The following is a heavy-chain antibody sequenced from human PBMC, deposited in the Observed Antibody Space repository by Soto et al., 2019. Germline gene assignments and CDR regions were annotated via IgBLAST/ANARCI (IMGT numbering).Heavy chain of an antibody. CDR2: IKSKTDGGTT. CDR3: ATYPLGYCSWTTCYGYLDY. Sequence: EVQLVESGGGLVKPGGSLRLSCAASSFTFDNAWMNWVRQAPGKGLEWVGRIKSKTDGGTTDYAAPVKGRFTISRDDSESTLYLQMNSLKTEDTAVYYCATYPLGYCSWTTCYGYLDYWGQGTLVTVSS. D-gene: IGHD2-2*01. CDR1: SFTFDNAW. V-gene: IGHV3-15*07. J-gene: IGHJ4*02.